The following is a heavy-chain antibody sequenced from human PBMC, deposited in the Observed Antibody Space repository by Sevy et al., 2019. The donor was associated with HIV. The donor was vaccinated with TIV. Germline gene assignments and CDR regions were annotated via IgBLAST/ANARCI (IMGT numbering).Heavy chain of an antibody. CDR2: ISSSSSYT. D-gene: IGHD3-10*01. CDR1: GFTFSDYY. J-gene: IGHJ5*02. Sequence: GGSLRLSCAASGFTFSDYYMSWIRQAPGKGLEWVSYISSSSSYTNYADSVKGRFTISRDNAKNSLSLQMNSLRAEDTAVYYCARDLREYYYGSGSSEFDPWGQGTLVTVSS. V-gene: IGHV3-11*06. CDR3: ARDLREYYYGSGSSEFDP.